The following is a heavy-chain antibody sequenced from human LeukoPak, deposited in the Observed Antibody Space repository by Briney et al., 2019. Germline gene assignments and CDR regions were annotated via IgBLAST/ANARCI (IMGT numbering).Heavy chain of an antibody. Sequence: SETLSLTCTVSGGSISSYYWSWIRQPPGKGLEWIGYIYYSGSTNYNPSLKSRVTISVDTSKNQFSLKLSSVTAADTAVYYYARGRYCSGGSCYSTLFFGHYYMDVWGKGTTVTISS. CDR2: IYYSGST. CDR3: ARGRYCSGGSCYSTLFFGHYYMDV. V-gene: IGHV4-59*01. J-gene: IGHJ6*03. CDR1: GGSISSYY. D-gene: IGHD2-15*01.